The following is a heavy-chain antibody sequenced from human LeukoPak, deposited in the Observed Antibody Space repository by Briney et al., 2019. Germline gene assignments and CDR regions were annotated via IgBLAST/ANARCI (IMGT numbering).Heavy chain of an antibody. J-gene: IGHJ4*02. D-gene: IGHD6-6*01. V-gene: IGHV3-21*01. CDR3: ARGGSSSSFFDY. Sequence: GGSLRLSCAASGFTFSSYSMNWVRQAPGKGLEWVSSISSSSSYIYYADSVKGRFTISRDNAKNSLYLQMNSLRAEDTAVYYCARGGSSSSFFDYWGQGTLVTVSS. CDR2: ISSSSSYI. CDR1: GFTFSSYS.